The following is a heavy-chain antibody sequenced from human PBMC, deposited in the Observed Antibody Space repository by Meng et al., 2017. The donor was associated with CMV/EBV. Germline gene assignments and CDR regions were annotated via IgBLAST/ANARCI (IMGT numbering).Heavy chain of an antibody. CDR3: ARGSWGDWGSFYYYGMDV. CDR2: IIPILGIA. D-gene: IGHD7-27*01. V-gene: IGHV1-69*10. CDR1: GGTFSSYA. Sequence: SVKVSCKASGGTFSSYAISWVRQAPGQGLEWMGGIIPILGIANYAQKFQGRVTITADKSTSTAYMELSSLRSEDTAVYDCARGSWGDWGSFYYYGMDVWGQGTTVTVSS. J-gene: IGHJ6*02.